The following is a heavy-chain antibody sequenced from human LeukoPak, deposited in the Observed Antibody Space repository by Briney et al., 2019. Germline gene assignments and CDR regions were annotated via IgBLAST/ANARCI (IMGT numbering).Heavy chain of an antibody. J-gene: IGHJ6*02. D-gene: IGHD2-15*01. CDR2: ISGSGGST. Sequence: SGGSLRLSCAASGFTFSSSAMSWVRQAPGKGLEWVSAISGSGGSTYYADSVKGRFTISRDNSKNTLYLQMNSLRAEDTAVYYCAKDCSGGSCYSGLYYYGMDVWGQGTTVTVSS. CDR1: GFTFSSSA. V-gene: IGHV3-23*01. CDR3: AKDCSGGSCYSGLYYYGMDV.